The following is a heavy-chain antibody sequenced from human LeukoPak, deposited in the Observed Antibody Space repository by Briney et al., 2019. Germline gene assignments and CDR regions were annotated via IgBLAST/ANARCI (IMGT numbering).Heavy chain of an antibody. V-gene: IGHV4-59*01. Sequence: KTSETLSLTCTVSGGSISSYYWSWIRQPPGKGLDWIGYIYYSGSTNYNPSLKGRVTISVDTSKNQFSLKLSSVTAADTAVYYCARLSGSSWPYYYYGMDVWGQGTTVTVSS. CDR1: GGSISSYY. J-gene: IGHJ6*02. CDR3: ARLSGSSWPYYYYGMDV. D-gene: IGHD6-13*01. CDR2: IYYSGST.